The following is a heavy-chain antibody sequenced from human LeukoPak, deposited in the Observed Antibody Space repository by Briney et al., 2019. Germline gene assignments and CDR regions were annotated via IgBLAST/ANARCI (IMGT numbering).Heavy chain of an antibody. Sequence: GASVNVSCKASGYTFTSYGISWVRQAPGQGLEWMGWISAYNGNTNYAQKLQGRVTMTTDTSTSTAYMELRSLRSDDTAVYYCARLQSPLGYCSGGSCYSPLDYWGQGTLVTVSS. CDR3: ARLQSPLGYCSGGSCYSPLDY. CDR1: GYTFTSYG. J-gene: IGHJ4*02. V-gene: IGHV1-18*01. D-gene: IGHD2-15*01. CDR2: ISAYNGNT.